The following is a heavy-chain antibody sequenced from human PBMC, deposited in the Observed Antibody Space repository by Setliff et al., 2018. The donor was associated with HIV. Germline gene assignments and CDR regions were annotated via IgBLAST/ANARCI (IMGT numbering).Heavy chain of an antibody. Sequence: GGSLRLSCEASGFTFSNYGMHWVRQAPGKGLEWVAFIRYDGSDKYYVDSVKGRFTVSRDNSKNTPYLQMNSLRPEDTALYYCAKDRLLDGSSWYYLDYWGQGTLVTVSS. CDR2: IRYDGSDK. J-gene: IGHJ4*02. V-gene: IGHV3-30*02. CDR1: GFTFSNYG. CDR3: AKDRLLDGSSWYYLDY. D-gene: IGHD6-13*01.